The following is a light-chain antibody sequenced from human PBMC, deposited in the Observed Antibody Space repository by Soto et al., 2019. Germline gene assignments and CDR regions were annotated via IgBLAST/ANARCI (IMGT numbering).Light chain of an antibody. CDR2: DDS. J-gene: IGLJ3*02. CDR1: NVGSKS. Sequence: YELTPSPSVSLAPGQTASISCGGNNVGSKSVHWYQQKPGQAPVLVVYDDSDRPSGIPERFSGSNSGNTATLTISRVEAGDEADYYCQVWDSSTDQGVIGGGTKLTVL. V-gene: IGLV3-21*02. CDR3: QVWDSSTDQGV.